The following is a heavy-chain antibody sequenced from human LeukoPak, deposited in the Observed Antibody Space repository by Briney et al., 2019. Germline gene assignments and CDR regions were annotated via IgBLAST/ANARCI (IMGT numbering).Heavy chain of an antibody. D-gene: IGHD3-9*01. CDR2: INPKSGGP. Sequence: ASVTVSCKSSGYTFSDYYLYWVRQAPGQGLEWMGWINPKSGGPHYAQKFQGRVIMTRDTSINTACMDLSRLRSDDTAVYYCAEGLRHFDWLSPFDYWGQGTLVTVSS. CDR1: GYTFSDYY. CDR3: AEGLRHFDWLSPFDY. J-gene: IGHJ4*02. V-gene: IGHV1-2*02.